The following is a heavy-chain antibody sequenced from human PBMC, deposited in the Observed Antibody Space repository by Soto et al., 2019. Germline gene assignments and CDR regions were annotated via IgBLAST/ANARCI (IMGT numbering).Heavy chain of an antibody. CDR1: GDSMSSYY. CDR3: ARDQSWAADI. CDR2: ISATGTT. J-gene: IGHJ3*02. Sequence: QVQLRESGPGLVEPSETLSLTCTVSGDSMSSYYLSWMRQSAEKGLEWMGRISATGTTNYMPSLKSRISLSIDASKNQFSLNLKFVTAADTAVYFCARDQSWAADIWGQGTVVSVS. V-gene: IGHV4-4*07. D-gene: IGHD3-16*01.